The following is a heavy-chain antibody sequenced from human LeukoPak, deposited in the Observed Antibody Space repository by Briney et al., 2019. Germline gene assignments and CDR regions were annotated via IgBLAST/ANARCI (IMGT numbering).Heavy chain of an antibody. V-gene: IGHV3-33*01. CDR1: GFNFSSFV. J-gene: IGHJ4*02. D-gene: IGHD5-12*01. CDR2: IRYDGSNK. Sequence: SLRLSCAASGFNFSSFVMHWVRQAPGKGLEWVAVIRYDGSNKYYADSVKGRFTISRDNSKNTLYLQMNSLRAEDTAVYYCARGPSAYPKCFDYWGQGTLVTVSS. CDR3: ARGPSAYPKCFDY.